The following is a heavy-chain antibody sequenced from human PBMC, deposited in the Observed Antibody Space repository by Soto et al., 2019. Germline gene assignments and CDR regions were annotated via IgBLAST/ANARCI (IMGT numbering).Heavy chain of an antibody. CDR2: ITATGGST. D-gene: IGHD6-6*01. J-gene: IGHJ4*02. V-gene: IGHV3-23*01. Sequence: EVKLLESGGALVRPGGSLRLSCAASGFTFNNFAMNWVRQVPGKGLEWVAAITATGGSTFYSDSLSGRFTISRDNSKHSLLLQMKGLKAGDTAVYYCAKTSSASERGSPGWWGQGTLVTVSS. CDR1: GFTFNNFA. CDR3: AKTSSASERGSPGW.